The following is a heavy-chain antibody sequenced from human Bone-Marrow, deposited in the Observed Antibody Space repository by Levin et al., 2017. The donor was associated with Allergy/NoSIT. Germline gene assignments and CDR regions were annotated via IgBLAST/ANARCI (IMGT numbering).Heavy chain of an antibody. CDR2: ISYDGSNK. V-gene: IGHV3-30-3*01. Sequence: PGGSLRLSCAASGFTFSSYAMHWVRQAPGKGLEWVAVISYDGSNKYYADSVKGRFTISRDNSKNTLYLQMNSLRAEDTAVYYCARENIVLVPAVLQAYNWFDPWGQGTLVTVSS. J-gene: IGHJ5*02. CDR1: GFTFSSYA. D-gene: IGHD2-2*01. CDR3: ARENIVLVPAVLQAYNWFDP.